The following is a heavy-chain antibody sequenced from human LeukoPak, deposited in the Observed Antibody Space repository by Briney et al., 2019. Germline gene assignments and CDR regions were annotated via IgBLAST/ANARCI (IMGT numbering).Heavy chain of an antibody. Sequence: GGSLRLSCAASGFTFSSYGMHWVRQAPGKGLEWVAVISYDGSNKYYADSVKGRFTISRDNSKNTLYLQMNSLRAEDTAVYYCAKDTGRGSSWNLYYYYYGMDVWGQGTTVTVSS. D-gene: IGHD6-13*01. J-gene: IGHJ6*02. CDR3: AKDTGRGSSWNLYYYYYGMDV. CDR2: ISYDGSNK. V-gene: IGHV3-30*18. CDR1: GFTFSSYG.